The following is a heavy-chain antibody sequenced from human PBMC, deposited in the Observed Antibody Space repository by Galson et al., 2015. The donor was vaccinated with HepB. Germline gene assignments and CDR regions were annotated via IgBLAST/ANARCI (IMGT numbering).Heavy chain of an antibody. CDR1: GYTFTSYA. CDR3: ARGAVTTVSYYYYYMDV. D-gene: IGHD4-17*01. V-gene: IGHV7-4-1*02. J-gene: IGHJ6*03. Sequence: SVKVSCKASGYTFTSYAMNWVRQAPGQGLEWMGWINTNTGNPTYAQGFTGRFVFSLDTTVSTAYLQISSLKAEDTAVYYCARGAVTTVSYYYYYMDVWGKGTTVTVSS. CDR2: INTNTGNP.